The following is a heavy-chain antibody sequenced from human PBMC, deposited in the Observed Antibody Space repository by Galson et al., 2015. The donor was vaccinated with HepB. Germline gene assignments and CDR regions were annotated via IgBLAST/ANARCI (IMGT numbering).Heavy chain of an antibody. V-gene: IGHV3-33*01. Sequence: SLRLSCAASGFSFSTYGMHWVRQAPGKGLEWVAVIWHDGSNKYYADSVKGRFTISRDTSKNTLYLQLNSLSAEDTAVYYCAQGLGRSGYCLDYYGMDVWGQGTTVTVSS. CDR1: GFSFSTYG. D-gene: IGHD3-3*01. CDR2: IWHDGSNK. CDR3: AQGLGRSGYCLDYYGMDV. J-gene: IGHJ6*02.